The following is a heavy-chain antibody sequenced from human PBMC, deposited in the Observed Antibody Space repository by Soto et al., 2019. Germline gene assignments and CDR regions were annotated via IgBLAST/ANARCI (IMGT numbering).Heavy chain of an antibody. CDR3: ARDYALNNWNYVTAFYI. V-gene: IGHV4-31*03. J-gene: IGHJ3*02. Sequence: QVQLQESGPGLVKPSQTLSLTCTVSGGSISSGGYYWSWIRQHPGKGLEWIGYIYYSGSTYYNPSLKSRVTISVDTSKNQFSLKLSSVTAADMAVYYCARDYALNNWNYVTAFYIWGQGTMVTVSS. CDR1: GGSISSGGYY. CDR2: IYYSGST. D-gene: IGHD1-7*01.